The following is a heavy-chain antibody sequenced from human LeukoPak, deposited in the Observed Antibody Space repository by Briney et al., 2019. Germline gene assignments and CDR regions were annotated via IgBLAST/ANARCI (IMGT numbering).Heavy chain of an antibody. CDR2: ISGSGGST. V-gene: IGHV3-23*01. J-gene: IGHJ6*02. CDR1: GFTFSSYA. D-gene: IGHD6-13*01. CDR3: AKVVAAAGWSYYYYGMDV. Sequence: PGGSLRLSCAASGFTFSSYAMSWVRQAPGKGLEWVSAISGSGGSTYYADSVKGRFTISRDNSKNTLYLQMNSLRAEDAAVYYCAKVVAAAGWSYYYYGMDVWGQGTTVTVSS.